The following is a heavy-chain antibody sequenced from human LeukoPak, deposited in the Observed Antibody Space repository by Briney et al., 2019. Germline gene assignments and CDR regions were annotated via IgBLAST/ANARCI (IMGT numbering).Heavy chain of an antibody. CDR3: VKVDT. D-gene: IGHD3-22*01. Sequence: GGSLRLSCVASGFSFNTSGMHWLRQSPGKGLDWVAFIRNDGNKKNYAESVKGRFTIPRDNSRNTLYLQRDSLSAEDTAVYYCVKVDTWGQGTLVTVSS. CDR1: GFSFNTSG. CDR2: IRNDGNKK. J-gene: IGHJ4*02. V-gene: IGHV3-30*02.